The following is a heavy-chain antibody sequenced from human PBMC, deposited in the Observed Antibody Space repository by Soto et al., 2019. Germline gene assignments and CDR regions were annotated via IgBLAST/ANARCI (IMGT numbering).Heavy chain of an antibody. CDR3: ATPKPSSTSSFDY. Sequence: SVKVSCKASGGTFSSYTISWVRQAPGQGLEWMGRIIPILGIANYAQKFQGRVTITADKSTSTAYMELSSLRSEDTAVYYCATPKPSSTSSFDYWGQGTLVTVSS. D-gene: IGHD2-2*01. J-gene: IGHJ4*02. V-gene: IGHV1-69*02. CDR2: IIPILGIA. CDR1: GGTFSSYT.